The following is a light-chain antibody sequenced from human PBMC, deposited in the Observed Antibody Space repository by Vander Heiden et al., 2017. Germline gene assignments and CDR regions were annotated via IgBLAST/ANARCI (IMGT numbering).Light chain of an antibody. J-gene: IGKJ1*01. Sequence: GSLGERATINCKSSQSVLYSSNNKNYLAWYQQKPGQPPNLLISWASTRESGVPDRFSGSGSGTDFTLTISSLQAEDVAVYYCQQYYSIPWTFGQGTKVEIK. CDR2: WAS. CDR1: QSVLYSSNNKNY. CDR3: QQYYSIPWT. V-gene: IGKV4-1*01.